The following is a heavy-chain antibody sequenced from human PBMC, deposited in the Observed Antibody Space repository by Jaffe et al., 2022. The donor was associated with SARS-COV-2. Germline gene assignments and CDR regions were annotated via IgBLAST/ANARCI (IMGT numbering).Heavy chain of an antibody. D-gene: IGHD3-10*01. CDR3: ARPVRGVWSYDAFDV. CDR1: GYTFTDFA. CDR2: INPYSGDA. J-gene: IGHJ3*01. V-gene: IGHV1-18*01. Sequence: QGQLVQSGAEVKKPGASVKVTCKASGYTFTDFAVSWVRQAPGQGLEWMGWINPYSGDAIYAQKLQGRVTMTADTSTNTAYMELRSLRSDDTAIYYCARPVRGVWSYDAFDVWGQGTMVTVSS.